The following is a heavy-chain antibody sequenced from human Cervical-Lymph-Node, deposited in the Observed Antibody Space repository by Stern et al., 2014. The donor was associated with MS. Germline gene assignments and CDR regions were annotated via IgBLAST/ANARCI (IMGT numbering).Heavy chain of an antibody. V-gene: IGHV4-61*02. Sequence: VHLVESGPGLVKPSQTLSLTCTVSGGSMNSRPYYWNWLRQPAGKALEWIGRIYISGSTNYNPSLESRVTISIDTSKNQLSLHRRSVTAADTAVYYCAREGETSDFFPFDYWGQGAQVIVSS. CDR3: AREGETSDFFPFDY. CDR1: GGSMNSRPYY. J-gene: IGHJ4*02. CDR2: IYISGST. D-gene: IGHD3/OR15-3a*01.